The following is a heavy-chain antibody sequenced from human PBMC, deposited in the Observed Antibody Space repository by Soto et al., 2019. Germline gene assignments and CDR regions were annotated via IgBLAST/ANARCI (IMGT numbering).Heavy chain of an antibody. V-gene: IGHV4-30-4*01. CDR1: CASISSGNYY. Sequence: PSETLSLTCTVSCASISSGNYYWSWIRQPPGKGLEWIGYIYSSGTTYYNPSLESRVTISVDTSKNQFSLKVRSMTAADTAVYYCASLNLSFDPWGQGTLVTVSS. J-gene: IGHJ5*02. CDR3: ASLNLSFDP. CDR2: IYSSGTT.